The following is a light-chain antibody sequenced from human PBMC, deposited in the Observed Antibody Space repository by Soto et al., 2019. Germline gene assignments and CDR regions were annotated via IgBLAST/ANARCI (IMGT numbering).Light chain of an antibody. CDR1: QTVTSNY. J-gene: IGKJ1*01. CDR3: QQYAGSPST. CDR2: GAS. Sequence: EIVLTQSPGTLSLSPGERATLSCRASQTVTSNYLAWYQRKPGQVPRLLIYGASSRATDIPDRFSGSGSGTDFTLTITRLEPEDFAVYFCQQYAGSPSTFGQGTKVEIK. V-gene: IGKV3-20*01.